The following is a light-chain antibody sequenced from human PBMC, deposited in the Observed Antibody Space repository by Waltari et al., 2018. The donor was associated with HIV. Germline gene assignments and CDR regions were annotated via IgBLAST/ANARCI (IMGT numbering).Light chain of an antibody. J-gene: IGKJ4*02. Sequence: IQMTQSPSYAPASVGDSVTITCRARRGIGSRLAWYQQKPGKAPKLLIYAASNMPSGVPSRFSGSGSETEFTLTISGLQPEDFAVYYCQQYNSSPLTFGGGTKVEIK. CDR3: QQYNSSPLT. CDR2: AAS. CDR1: RGIGSR. V-gene: IGKV1-12*01.